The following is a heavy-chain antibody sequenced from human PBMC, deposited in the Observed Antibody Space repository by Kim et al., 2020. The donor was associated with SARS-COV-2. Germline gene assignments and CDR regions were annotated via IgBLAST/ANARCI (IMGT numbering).Heavy chain of an antibody. V-gene: IGHV3-15*01. CDR1: GFTFSDAW. D-gene: IGHD2-21*02. CDR2: IQSKTDGGTS. Sequence: GSLRLSCAASGFTFSDAWMSWVRQAPGKGLEWVGRIQSKTDGGTSDYAAPVKGRFSISRDDSKNTLYLQMNSLKTEDTAVYYCSTDRGALTAWGQGTLVTVSS. J-gene: IGHJ4*02. CDR3: STDRGALTA.